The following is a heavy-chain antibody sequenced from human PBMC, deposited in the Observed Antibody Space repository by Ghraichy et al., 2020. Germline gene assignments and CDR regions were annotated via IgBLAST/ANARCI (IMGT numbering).Heavy chain of an antibody. CDR1: GGSIRSYY. J-gene: IGHJ4*02. CDR3: ARGPYSNSWPYFDY. Sequence: SETLSLTCTVSGGSIRSYYWSWIRQPPGKGLEWIGYIYYSGSTNYNPSLKSRLTISVDTSKNQFSLKLSSVTAADTAVYYCARGPYSNSWPYFDYWGQGSLVTVSS. D-gene: IGHD6-13*01. V-gene: IGHV4-59*01. CDR2: IYYSGST.